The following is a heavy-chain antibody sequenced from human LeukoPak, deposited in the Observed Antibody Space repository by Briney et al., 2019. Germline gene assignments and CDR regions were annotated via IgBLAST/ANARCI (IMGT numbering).Heavy chain of an antibody. CDR3: TTELDIVVVVAALIDY. CDR2: IESKTDGGTT. J-gene: IGHJ4*02. Sequence: PGGSLRLSCAASGLTFSNAWMSWVRHAPGKGLEWVGCIESKTDGGTTDYAAPVKGRFTISRDDSKNTLYLKMNSLKTEDTAVYYCTTELDIVVVVAALIDYWGQGTLVTVSS. CDR1: GLTFSNAW. V-gene: IGHV3-15*04. D-gene: IGHD2-15*01.